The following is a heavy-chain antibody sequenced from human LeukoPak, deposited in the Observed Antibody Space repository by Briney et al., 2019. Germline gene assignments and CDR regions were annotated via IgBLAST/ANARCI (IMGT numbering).Heavy chain of an antibody. Sequence: GGSLRLSCVGSGFNFGDHGVTWVRQAPGKGLECIAGINLSGSTTNYADSVEGRFTISRDNANNSLYLQMNSLRAEDTALYFCARVPGRGFYYYVDVWGKGTSVTVSS. CDR1: GFNFGDHG. V-gene: IGHV3-20*04. D-gene: IGHD3-22*01. CDR3: ARVPGRGFYYYVDV. CDR2: INLSGSTT. J-gene: IGHJ6*03.